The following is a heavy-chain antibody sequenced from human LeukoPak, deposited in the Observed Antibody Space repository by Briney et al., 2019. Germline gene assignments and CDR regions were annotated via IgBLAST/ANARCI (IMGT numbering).Heavy chain of an antibody. D-gene: IGHD3-10*01. CDR1: GFTFSSYA. Sequence: GSLRLSCAASGFTFSSYAMHWVRQAPGKGLEWVAVISYDGSNKYYADSVKGRLTVSRDNSKNTLYLRMNSLTTEDTAVYYCARGGRGGMDVWGQGTTVTVSS. CDR3: ARGGRGGMDV. J-gene: IGHJ6*02. V-gene: IGHV3-30-3*01. CDR2: ISYDGSNK.